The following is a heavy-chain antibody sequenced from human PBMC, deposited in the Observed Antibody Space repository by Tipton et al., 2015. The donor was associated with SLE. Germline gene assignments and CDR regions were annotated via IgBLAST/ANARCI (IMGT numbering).Heavy chain of an antibody. V-gene: IGHV4-4*02. D-gene: IGHD4-17*01. J-gene: IGHJ4*02. Sequence: TLSLTCAVSGGSIRSGNWWSWVRQPPGKGLEWIGEIHHSGSTNSNPSLKSRVTISVDKSKNQFSLKLSSVTVADTAVYYCAKDYNHDNADYNWGQGTLVIVSS. CDR3: AKDYNHDNADYN. CDR1: GGSIRSGNW. CDR2: IHHSGST.